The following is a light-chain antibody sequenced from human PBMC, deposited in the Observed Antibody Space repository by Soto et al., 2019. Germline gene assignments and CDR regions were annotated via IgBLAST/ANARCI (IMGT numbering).Light chain of an antibody. CDR3: AAWDDTLKRYV. V-gene: IGLV1-44*01. Sequence: QSFLTQPPSAAETPGQTVSISCSGSNSNIASNTVNWYQHLPGMAPKLLIYYNNQRPSGVPDRFSDSKSGTSASLAISGLQSEDESDYYCAAWDDTLKRYVFGTGTKVTVL. CDR2: YNN. J-gene: IGLJ1*01. CDR1: NSNIASNT.